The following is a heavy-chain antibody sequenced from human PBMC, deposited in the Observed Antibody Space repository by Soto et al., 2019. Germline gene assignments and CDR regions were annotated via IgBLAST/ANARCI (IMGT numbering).Heavy chain of an antibody. CDR3: AREMYSSSWPLDHYGMDV. J-gene: IGHJ6*04. V-gene: IGHV3-21*01. Sequence: GGSLRLSCAASGFTFSSYSMNWVRQAPGKGLEWVSSISSSSSYIYYADSVKGRFTISRDNAKNSLYLQMNSLRAEDTAVYYCAREMYSSSWPLDHYGMDVWGKGTTVTVSS. CDR1: GFTFSSYS. CDR2: ISSSSSYI. D-gene: IGHD6-13*01.